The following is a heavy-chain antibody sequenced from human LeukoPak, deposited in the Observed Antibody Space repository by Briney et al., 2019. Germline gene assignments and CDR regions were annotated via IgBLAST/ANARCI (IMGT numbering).Heavy chain of an antibody. D-gene: IGHD6-13*01. CDR2: ISYNGVIK. CDR3: ATYPGYSSSWLYYYYYGMDV. CDR1: GFTFSDFA. V-gene: IGHV3-30-3*01. J-gene: IGHJ6*02. Sequence: GGSLRLSCVASGFTFSDFAIHWVRQAPGKGLEWVTLISYNGVIKYYADSVKGRFTISRDNSKNTLYLQMDTLRAEDTAVYYCATYPGYSSSWLYYYYYGMDVWGQGTTVTVSS.